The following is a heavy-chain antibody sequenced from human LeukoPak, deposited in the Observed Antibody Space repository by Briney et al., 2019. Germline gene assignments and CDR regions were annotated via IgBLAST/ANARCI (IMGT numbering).Heavy chain of an antibody. CDR1: GFTFSSYG. J-gene: IGHJ4*02. V-gene: IGHV3-30*03. Sequence: GGSLRLSCAASGFTFSSYGVHWVRQAPGKGLEWVAVISYDGSNKYYADSVKGRFTISRDNAKNSLYLQMNSLRAEDTAVYYCAREGPYYYGSGSYDYWGQGTLVTVSS. CDR3: AREGPYYYGSGSYDY. CDR2: ISYDGSNK. D-gene: IGHD3-10*01.